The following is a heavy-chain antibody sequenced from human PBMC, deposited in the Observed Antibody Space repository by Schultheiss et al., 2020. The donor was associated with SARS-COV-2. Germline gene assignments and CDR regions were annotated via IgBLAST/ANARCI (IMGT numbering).Heavy chain of an antibody. CDR1: GGSVSSGSYY. J-gene: IGHJ5*02. D-gene: IGHD3-22*01. Sequence: SETLSLTCTVSGGSVSSGSYYWSWIRQPPGKGLEWIGYIYYSGSTNYNPSLKSRVTISVDTSKNQFSLKLSSVTAADTAVYYCARETSGYYNWFDPWGQGTLVTVSS. CDR3: ARETSGYYNWFDP. V-gene: IGHV4-61*01. CDR2: IYYSGST.